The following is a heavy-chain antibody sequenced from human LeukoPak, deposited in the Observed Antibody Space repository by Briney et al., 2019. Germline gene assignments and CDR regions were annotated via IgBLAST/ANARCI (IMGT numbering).Heavy chain of an antibody. V-gene: IGHV3-30-3*01. CDR3: ARDRRWTATTVTYFDY. CDR2: ISYDGSNK. Sequence: GGSLRLSCAASGFTFSSYAMHWVRQAPGKGLEWVAVISYDGSNKYYADSVKGPFTISRDNTKNSLYLQVNSLRAEDTAVYYCARDRRWTATTVTYFDYWGQGTLVTVSS. CDR1: GFTFSSYA. J-gene: IGHJ4*02. D-gene: IGHD4-11*01.